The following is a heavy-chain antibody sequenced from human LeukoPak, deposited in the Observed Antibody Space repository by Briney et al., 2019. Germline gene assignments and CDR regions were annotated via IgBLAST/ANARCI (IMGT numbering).Heavy chain of an antibody. CDR1: GGSISSYY. V-gene: IGHV4-39*01. D-gene: IGHD4-17*01. CDR3: ASSGDYGAAYRDY. CDR2: IYYSGST. J-gene: IGHJ4*02. Sequence: SETLSLTCTVSGGSISSYYWSWIRQPPGKGLEWIGSIYYSGSTYYNPSLKSRVTISVDTSKNQFSLRLSSVTAADTAVYYCASSGDYGAAYRDYWGQGTLVTVSS.